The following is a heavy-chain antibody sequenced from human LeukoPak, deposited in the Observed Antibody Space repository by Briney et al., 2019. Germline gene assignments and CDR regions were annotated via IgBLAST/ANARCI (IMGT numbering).Heavy chain of an antibody. Sequence: PGGSLRLSCAASGFTFSSYGMHWVRQAPGKGLEWVSAISGSGGSTYYADSVKGRFTISRDNSKNTLYLQMNSLRAEDTAVYYCAREFYYDSSGYYIIYYYYYGMDVWGQGTTVTVSS. CDR3: AREFYYDSSGYYIIYYYYYGMDV. CDR2: ISGSGGST. CDR1: GFTFSSYG. D-gene: IGHD3-22*01. J-gene: IGHJ6*02. V-gene: IGHV3-NL1*01.